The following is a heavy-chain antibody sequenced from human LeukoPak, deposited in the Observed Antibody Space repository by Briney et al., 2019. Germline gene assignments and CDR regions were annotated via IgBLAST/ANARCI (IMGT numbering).Heavy chain of an antibody. D-gene: IGHD1-1*01. Sequence: SETLSLTCTVSGGSISSYYWSWIRQPPGKGLEWIGYIYTSGSTSYNPSLKSRVTISVDTSKNQFSLKLSSVTAADTAVYYCAGTYGNYYYYYYMDVWGKGTTVTVSS. CDR1: GGSISSYY. CDR3: AGTYGNYYYYYYMDV. J-gene: IGHJ6*03. V-gene: IGHV4-4*09. CDR2: IYTSGST.